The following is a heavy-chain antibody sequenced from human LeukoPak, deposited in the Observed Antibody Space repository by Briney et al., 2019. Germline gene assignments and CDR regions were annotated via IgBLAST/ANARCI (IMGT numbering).Heavy chain of an antibody. CDR3: ARDLDSSGWYYFDY. CDR1: GFTFNSYA. V-gene: IGHV3-23*01. J-gene: IGHJ4*02. CDR2: ISGGGTT. Sequence: GGSLRLSCAASGFTFNSYAMSWVRQAPGKGLEWVSGISGGGTTYYADSVKGRFTISRDNSKNTLYLQMNSLRAEDTAVYYCARDLDSSGWYYFDYWGQGTLVTVSS. D-gene: IGHD6-19*01.